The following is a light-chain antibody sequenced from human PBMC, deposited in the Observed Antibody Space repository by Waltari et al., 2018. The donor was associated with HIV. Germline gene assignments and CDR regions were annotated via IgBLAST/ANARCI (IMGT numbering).Light chain of an antibody. J-gene: IGLJ2*01. V-gene: IGLV2-23*01. CDR3: SLFPGSDPL. CDR2: EGN. Sequence: QSALTQTASVSGSPGQSITISCTGASSDEGRFNVVSWYQQHPGKAPQLIIYEGNKRPSGVSNRFSGSKSGSTASLTISGLQAEDEADYYCSLFPGSDPLFGGGTKVTVL. CDR1: SSDEGRFNV.